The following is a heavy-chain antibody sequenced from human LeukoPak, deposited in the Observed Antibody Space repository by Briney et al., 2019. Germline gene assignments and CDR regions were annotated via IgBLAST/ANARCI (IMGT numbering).Heavy chain of an antibody. V-gene: IGHV3-20*04. Sequence: RPGGSLRLSCAASGFTFDDYGMSWVRQAPGKGLEWVSGINWNGGSTGYADSVKGRFTISRDNAKNSLYLQMNSLRAEDTALYYCARGKNYHYYYYYMDVWGKGTTVTVSS. CDR1: GFTFDDYG. CDR3: ARGKNYHYYYYYMDV. D-gene: IGHD1-7*01. CDR2: INWNGGST. J-gene: IGHJ6*03.